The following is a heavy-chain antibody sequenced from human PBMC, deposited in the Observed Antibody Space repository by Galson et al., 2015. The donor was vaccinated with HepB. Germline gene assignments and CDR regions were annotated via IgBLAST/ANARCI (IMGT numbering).Heavy chain of an antibody. J-gene: IGHJ4*02. CDR1: GFTFSNYW. CDR3: GRDLGGTTGYFDF. V-gene: IGHV3-74*01. D-gene: IGHD1-26*01. CDR2: INTDGNSA. Sequence: SLRLSCAASGFTFSNYWMGWVRQTPGRGLMWVSHINTDGNSANYADSVKGRFTISRDNAKNTLYLQMNSLRAEDTAVYYCGRDLGGTTGYFDFRGQGTLVTVSS.